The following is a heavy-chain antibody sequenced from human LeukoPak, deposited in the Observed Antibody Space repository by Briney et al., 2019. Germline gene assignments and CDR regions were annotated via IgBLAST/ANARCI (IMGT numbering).Heavy chain of an antibody. Sequence: GGSLRLSCAASGFTFSSYWMHWVRQPPGKGLVWVSRINPDGSVTTHADSVEGRFTISRDNAKNTLYLQMNSLRAEDTAVYYCARVGTGRYDFDRWGQGTLVTVSS. J-gene: IGHJ4*02. V-gene: IGHV3-74*01. D-gene: IGHD1-26*01. CDR3: ARVGTGRYDFDR. CDR1: GFTFSSYW. CDR2: INPDGSVT.